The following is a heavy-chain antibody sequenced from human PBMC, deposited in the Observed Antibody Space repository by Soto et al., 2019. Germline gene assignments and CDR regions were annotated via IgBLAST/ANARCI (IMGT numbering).Heavy chain of an antibody. CDR3: AKEGYCTGAGCPIGSHFDY. J-gene: IGHJ4*02. D-gene: IGHD2-8*02. Sequence: QVQLVESGGGVVQPGRSLRLSCAASGFTFHRYGLHWVRQAPGKGLEWVAVIIYDGSRQYYADSVKGRFTVSRDNSNNALYLQMYSLRAEDTAVYYCAKEGYCTGAGCPIGSHFDYWGQGALVTVSS. CDR2: IIYDGSRQ. V-gene: IGHV3-30*18. CDR1: GFTFHRYG.